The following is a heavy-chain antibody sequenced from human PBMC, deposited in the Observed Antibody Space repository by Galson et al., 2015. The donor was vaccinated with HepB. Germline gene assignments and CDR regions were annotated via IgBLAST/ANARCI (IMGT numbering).Heavy chain of an antibody. CDR2: IYYSGRT. D-gene: IGHD3-3*01. CDR1: GGSISSYY. CDR3: ARLVAVRWYDFWSGYYPDN. V-gene: IGHV4-59*08. Sequence: QVQLQESGPGLVKPSETLSLTCTVSGGSISSYYWSWIRQPPGKGLEWIGYIYYSGRTNYNPSLKSRVNISVDTSKNQFSLKLSSVTAADTAVYYCARLVAVRWYDFWSGYYPDNWGQRTLVTVSS. J-gene: IGHJ4*02.